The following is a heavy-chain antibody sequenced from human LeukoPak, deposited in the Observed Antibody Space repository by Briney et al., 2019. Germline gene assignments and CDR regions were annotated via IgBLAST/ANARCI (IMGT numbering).Heavy chain of an antibody. CDR2: IWYDGSNK. Sequence: GRSLRLSCAASGFTFNSYGMHWVRQAPGKGLEWVAVIWYDGSNKYYADSVKGRFTISRDNSKNTLYLQMNSLRAEDTAVYHCARDAGLRISSGLYWGQGTLVTVSS. D-gene: IGHD6-19*01. J-gene: IGHJ4*02. V-gene: IGHV3-33*01. CDR3: ARDAGLRISSGLY. CDR1: GFTFNSYG.